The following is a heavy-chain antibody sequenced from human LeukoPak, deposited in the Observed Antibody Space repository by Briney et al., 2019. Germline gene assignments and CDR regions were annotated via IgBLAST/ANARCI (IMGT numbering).Heavy chain of an antibody. D-gene: IGHD3-9*01. Sequence: PVKLCCKASRATFTTYAMSGVRQAPGQGLEWRGGIIPIVGTAKDAQKITGRVTIAADESTSTAYMELSSLRSEDTAVYYCAREYYDILTSYYQRPPLYYYYYMDVWGKGTTVTVSS. CDR2: IIPIVGTA. J-gene: IGHJ6*03. V-gene: IGHV1-69*13. CDR1: RATFTTYA. CDR3: AREYYDILTSYYQRPPLYYYYYMDV.